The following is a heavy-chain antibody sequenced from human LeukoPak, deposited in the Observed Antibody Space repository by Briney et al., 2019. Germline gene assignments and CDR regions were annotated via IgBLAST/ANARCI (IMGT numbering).Heavy chain of an antibody. D-gene: IGHD2-15*01. V-gene: IGHV4-39*01. Sequence: SETLSLTCTVSGGSISSSNYCWGWIHQPPGKGLELIGSIFLSGSTYYNQSLKSRPSISVNPSKNQFYLKLTSVTAADTAVYYCARRTGYCGGGTCYPFDYWGQGTLVTVSS. CDR3: ARRTGYCGGGTCYPFDY. J-gene: IGHJ4*02. CDR1: GGSISSSNYC. CDR2: IFLSGST.